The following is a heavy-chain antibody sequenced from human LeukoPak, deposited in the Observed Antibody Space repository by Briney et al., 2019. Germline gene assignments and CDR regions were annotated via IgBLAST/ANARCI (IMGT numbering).Heavy chain of an antibody. CDR1: GFTFSSYG. CDR2: IWYDGSNK. J-gene: IGHJ4*02. CDR3: ARDPRYCSSTSCPLSFDY. Sequence: PGGSLRLSCATSGFTFSSYGMHWVRQAPGKGLEWVAVIWYDGSNKYYADSVKGRFTISRDNSKNTLYLQMNSLRAEDTAVYYYARDPRYCSSTSCPLSFDYWGQGTLVTVSS. D-gene: IGHD2-2*01. V-gene: IGHV3-33*01.